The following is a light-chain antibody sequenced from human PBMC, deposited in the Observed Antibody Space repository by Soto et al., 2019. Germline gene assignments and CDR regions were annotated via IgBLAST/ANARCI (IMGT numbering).Light chain of an antibody. CDR2: KAS. CDR1: QSITNW. CDR3: QQHDSYPCT. V-gene: IGKV1-5*03. J-gene: IGKJ4*02. Sequence: DIQMTQSPSTLSASVGDRVTITCRASQSITNWLAWYQQKPGKAPKLLISKASNLKGGVPSRFSGTGSGTKVTLTIISMQQHDFSSYYCQQHDSYPCTFGRGTKVEI.